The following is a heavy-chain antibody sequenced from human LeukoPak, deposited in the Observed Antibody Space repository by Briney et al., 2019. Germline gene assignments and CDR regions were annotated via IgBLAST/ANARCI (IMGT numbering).Heavy chain of an antibody. V-gene: IGHV3-23*01. CDR1: GFTFNTYA. CDR3: ARVLRYCSGGNCYSGGLGYMDV. D-gene: IGHD2-15*01. CDR2: ISDSGGGA. Sequence: PGGSLRLSCAASGFTFNTYAMSWVRQAPGKGLEWVSAISDSGGGAYYADSVKGRFTISRDNSKNTLYLQMNSLRAEDTAVYYCARVLRYCSGGNCYSGGLGYMDVWGKGTTVTISS. J-gene: IGHJ6*03.